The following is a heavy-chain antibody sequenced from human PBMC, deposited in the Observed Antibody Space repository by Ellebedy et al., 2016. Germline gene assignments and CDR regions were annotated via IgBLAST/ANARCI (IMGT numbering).Heavy chain of an antibody. D-gene: IGHD2-2*01. J-gene: IGHJ4*02. CDR1: GGSISSSNW. Sequence: GSLRLSXAVSGGSISSSNWWSWVRQPPGKGLEWIGEIYHSGSTNYNPSLKSRVTISVDKSKNQFSLKLSSVTAADTAVYYCARRIPAAIIWNWGQGTLVTVSS. CDR3: ARRIPAAIIWN. V-gene: IGHV4-4*02. CDR2: IYHSGST.